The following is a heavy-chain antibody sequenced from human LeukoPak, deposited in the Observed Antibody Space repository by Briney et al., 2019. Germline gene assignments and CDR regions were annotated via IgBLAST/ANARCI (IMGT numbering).Heavy chain of an antibody. J-gene: IGHJ4*02. CDR1: GGSISSYY. Sequence: SETLSLTCTVSGGSISSYYWSWIRQPPGKGLEWIGYIYYSGSTNYNPSLKSRVTISVDTSKNQFSLKLSSVTAADTAVYYCARVFWYSGSYVLGYWGQGTLVTVSS. CDR2: IYYSGST. D-gene: IGHD1-26*01. V-gene: IGHV4-59*01. CDR3: ARVFWYSGSYVLGY.